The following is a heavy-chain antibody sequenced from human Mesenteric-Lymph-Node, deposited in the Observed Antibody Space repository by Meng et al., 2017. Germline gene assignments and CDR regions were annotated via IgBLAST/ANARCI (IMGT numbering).Heavy chain of an antibody. Sequence: GGSLRLSCAASGFTFSSYSMNWVRQAPGKGLEWVSSISSSSSYIYYADSVKGRFTISRDNAKNSLYLQMNSLRAEDTAVYYCARDHWVRGVIISYGMDVWGQGTTVTVSS. D-gene: IGHD3-10*01. J-gene: IGHJ6*02. V-gene: IGHV3-21*01. CDR2: ISSSSSYI. CDR1: GFTFSSYS. CDR3: ARDHWVRGVIISYGMDV.